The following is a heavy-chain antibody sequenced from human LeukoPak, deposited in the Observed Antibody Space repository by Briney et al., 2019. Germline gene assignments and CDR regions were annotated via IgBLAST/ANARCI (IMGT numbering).Heavy chain of an antibody. CDR3: AKEPPVSSGEI. CDR1: GFTFSTYA. Sequence: PGRSLRLSCAASGFTFSTYAMSWVRQAPGRGLEWVSAIIGSGGATFYAESVKGRFTISRDNSKNTLYLQMNSLRVEDTAVYYCAKEPPVSSGEIWGQGTLVTVSS. CDR2: IIGSGGAT. D-gene: IGHD6-25*01. V-gene: IGHV3-23*01. J-gene: IGHJ4*02.